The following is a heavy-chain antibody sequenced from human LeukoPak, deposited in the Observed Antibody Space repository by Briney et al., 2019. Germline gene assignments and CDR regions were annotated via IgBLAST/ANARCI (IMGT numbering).Heavy chain of an antibody. V-gene: IGHV3-23*01. CDR1: GFAFSNYG. J-gene: IGHJ4*02. Sequence: GGSLRLSCAASGFAFSNYGMSWVRQAPGKGLEWVSSISGSGGSTYYADSVQGRFTIYRDNSKNTLYLQMNSLRAEDTAVYYCARGGRLDGHNDYWGQGTLVTVSS. CDR3: ARGGRLDGHNDY. D-gene: IGHD5-24*01. CDR2: ISGSGGST.